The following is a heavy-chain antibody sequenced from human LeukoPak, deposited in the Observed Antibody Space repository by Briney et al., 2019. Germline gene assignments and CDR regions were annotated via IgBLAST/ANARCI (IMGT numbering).Heavy chain of an antibody. CDR3: ARRGGGYDFNFDQ. J-gene: IGHJ4*02. CDR2: IYPDDSET. CDR1: GYSFSMYW. Sequence: GEALKISCKGSGYSFSMYWIAWGRQSPGKGLEWRGIIYPDDSETMYSPSFQGQVTMSADKPSAYLQWNSVKAPDTAMHYCARRGGGYDFNFDQWGQGTLVTVSS. D-gene: IGHD5-12*01. V-gene: IGHV5-51*01.